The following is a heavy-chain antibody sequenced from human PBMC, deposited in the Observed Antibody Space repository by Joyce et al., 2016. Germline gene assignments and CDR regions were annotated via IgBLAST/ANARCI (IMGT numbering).Heavy chain of an antibody. CDR3: ARDGAVPYIRYYYGMDV. D-gene: IGHD2-2*02. CDR2: IGWVNKAI. CDR1: GFTFSTYS. V-gene: IGHV3-48*04. Sequence: EVQLVESGGGLVQPGGSLRLSCAASGFTFSTYSMNWGRQAPGKVLGWVSYIGWVNKAIYDADAVKGRFTISRDDAKSSLYLQMNSLRVDDTAVYYCARDGAVPYIRYYYGMDVWGQGTTVTVSS. J-gene: IGHJ6*02.